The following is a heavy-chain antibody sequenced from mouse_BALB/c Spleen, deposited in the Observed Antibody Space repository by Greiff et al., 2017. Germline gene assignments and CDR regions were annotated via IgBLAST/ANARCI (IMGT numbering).Heavy chain of an antibody. CDR2: IWSGGST. CDR3: ARRRGGTGGYYYAMDY. V-gene: IGHV2-2*02. J-gene: IGHJ4*01. Sequence: VKLVESGPGLVQPSQSLSITCTVPGFSLTSYGVHWVRQSPGKGLEWLGVIWSGGSTDYNAAFISRLSISKDNSKSQVFFKMNSLQANDTAIYYCARRRGGTGGYYYAMDYWGQGTSVTVSS. CDR1: GFSLTSYG. D-gene: IGHD2-14*01.